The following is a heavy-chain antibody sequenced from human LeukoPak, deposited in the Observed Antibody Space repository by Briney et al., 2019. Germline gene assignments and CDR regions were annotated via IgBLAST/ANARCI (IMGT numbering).Heavy chain of an antibody. J-gene: IGHJ4*02. CDR3: ARGPEEQLEAGISDY. CDR1: GYTFTGYY. Sequence: GASVKASCKASGYTFTGYYMHWVRQAPGQGLEWMGWINPNSGGTNYAQEFQGRVTMTRDTSISTAYMELSRLRSDDTAVYYCARGPEEQLEAGISDYWGQGTLVTVSS. D-gene: IGHD1-1*01. CDR2: INPNSGGT. V-gene: IGHV1-2*02.